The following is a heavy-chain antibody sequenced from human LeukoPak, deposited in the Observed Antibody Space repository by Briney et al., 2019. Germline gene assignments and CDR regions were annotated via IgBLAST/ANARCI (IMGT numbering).Heavy chain of an antibody. CDR1: GDSVKNHY. D-gene: IGHD1-26*01. J-gene: IGHJ4*02. V-gene: IGHV4-4*07. CDR2: IYTSGHT. Sequence: SETLSLNCTVSGDSVKNHYWSWIRQPAGKGLGWIGRIYTSGHTKYNPSLESRVTMSVDTSRNQISLRLSSVTAADTAVYYCTARIVGVPFDYWGQGTLVTASS. CDR3: TARIVGVPFDY.